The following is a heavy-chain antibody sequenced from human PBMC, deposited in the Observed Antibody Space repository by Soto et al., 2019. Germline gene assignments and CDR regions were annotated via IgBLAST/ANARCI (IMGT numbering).Heavy chain of an antibody. D-gene: IGHD1-7*01. CDR1: GYTFTGYY. Sequence: ASVKVSCKASGYTFTGYYMHWVRQAPGQGLEWMGWINPNSGGTNYAQKFQGWVTMTRDTSISTAYMELNSLRAEDTAVYYCARSRTGTTYGGMDVWGQGTTVTVSS. V-gene: IGHV1-2*04. J-gene: IGHJ6*02. CDR3: ARSRTGTTYGGMDV. CDR2: INPNSGGT.